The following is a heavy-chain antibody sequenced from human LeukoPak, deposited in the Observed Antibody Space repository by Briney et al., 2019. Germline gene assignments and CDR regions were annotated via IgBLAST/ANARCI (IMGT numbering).Heavy chain of an antibody. CDR3: ARGAMWSTGDS. D-gene: IGHD2-21*01. CDR1: GYRFTGYY. Sequence: ASVKVSCKASGYRFTGYYMHWVRQAPGQGLEWMGWINPNSGGPNYAQKFQGRVTMTRDTSTSTAYMELSRLRSDDTAIYYCARGAMWSTGDSWGQGTLVTVSS. CDR2: INPNSGGP. J-gene: IGHJ4*02. V-gene: IGHV1-2*02.